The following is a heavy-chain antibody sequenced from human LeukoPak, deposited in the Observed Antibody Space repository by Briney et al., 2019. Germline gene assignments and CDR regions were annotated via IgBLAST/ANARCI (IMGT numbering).Heavy chain of an antibody. J-gene: IGHJ5*02. D-gene: IGHD3-10*01. CDR1: GYTFTSYA. Sequence: ASVKVSCKASGYTFTSYAMNWVRQAPGQGLEWMGWINTNTGNPTYAQGFTGRFVFSLDTSVSTAYLQISSLKAEDTAVYYCARDRRVTFRWFGTGTGFDPWGQGTLVTVSS. V-gene: IGHV7-4-1*02. CDR3: ARDRRVTFRWFGTGTGFDP. CDR2: INTNTGNP.